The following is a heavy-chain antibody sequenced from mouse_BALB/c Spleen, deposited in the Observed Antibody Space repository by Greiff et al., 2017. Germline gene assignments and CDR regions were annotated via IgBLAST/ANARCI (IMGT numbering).Heavy chain of an antibody. Sequence: QVQLQQSGDDLVKPGASVKMSCKASGYTFTSYTMHWVKQRPGQGLEWIGYINPSSGYTNYNQKFKDKATLTADKSSSTAYMQLSSLTSEDSAVYYCARDYYGSSYGYYAMDYWGQGTSVTVSS. CDR2: INPSSGYT. CDR3: ARDYYGSSYGYYAMDY. CDR1: GYTFTSYT. V-gene: IGHV1S26*01. D-gene: IGHD1-1*01. J-gene: IGHJ4*01.